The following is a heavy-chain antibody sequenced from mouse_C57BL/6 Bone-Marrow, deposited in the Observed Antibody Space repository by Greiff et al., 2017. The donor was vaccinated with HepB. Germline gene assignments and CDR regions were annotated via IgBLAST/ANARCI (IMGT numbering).Heavy chain of an antibody. CDR2: IDPENGDT. V-gene: IGHV14-4*01. CDR3: TTQETAQAAWFAY. Sequence: EVQLVESGAELVRPGASVKLSCTASGFNIKDDYMHWVKQRPEQGLEWIGWIDPENGDTEYASKFQGKATITADTSSNTAYLQLSSLTSEDTAVYYCTTQETAQAAWFAYWGQGTLVTVSA. J-gene: IGHJ3*01. D-gene: IGHD3-2*02. CDR1: GFNIKDDY.